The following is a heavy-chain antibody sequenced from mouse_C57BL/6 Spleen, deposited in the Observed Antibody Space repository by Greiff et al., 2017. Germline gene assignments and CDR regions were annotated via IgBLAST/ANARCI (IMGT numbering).Heavy chain of an antibody. D-gene: IGHD3-3*01. CDR1: GYAFSSSW. J-gene: IGHJ2*01. V-gene: IGHV1-82*01. CDR2: IYPGDGDT. Sequence: QVQLQQSGPELVKPGASVKISCKASGYAFSSSWMNWVKQRPGKGLEWIVRIYPGDGDTNYNGKFKGKATLTADKSSSTAYRQLSSLTSEDSAVYFCARGGRGGDYWGQGTTLTVSS. CDR3: ARGGRGGDY.